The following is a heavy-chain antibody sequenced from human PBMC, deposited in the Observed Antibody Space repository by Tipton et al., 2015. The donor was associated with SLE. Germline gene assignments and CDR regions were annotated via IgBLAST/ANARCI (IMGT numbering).Heavy chain of an antibody. CDR2: IYHSGST. Sequence: TLSLTCTVSGYSISSGYYWGWIRQPPGKGLEWIGSIYHSGSTYYTPPLKSRVTISVDTSKNQFSLKLSSVTAAGTAVYYCARDREVPAAIGAFDIWGQGTMVTVSS. J-gene: IGHJ3*02. CDR1: GYSISSGYY. D-gene: IGHD2-2*02. V-gene: IGHV4-38-2*02. CDR3: ARDREVPAAIGAFDI.